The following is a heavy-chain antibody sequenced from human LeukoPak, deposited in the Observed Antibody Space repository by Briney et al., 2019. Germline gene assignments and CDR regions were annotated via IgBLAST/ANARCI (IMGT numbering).Heavy chain of an antibody. J-gene: IGHJ4*02. CDR2: ISWNGGRT. CDR1: GFNFDDYG. Sequence: GGSLRLSCAASGFNFDDYGMSWVRQAPGKGLEWVSGISWNGGRTGYADSVMGRFTISRDSAKNSLYLQMNSLRAEDTAFYYCARDYCSGGSCYGGHDYWGQGTLVTVSS. V-gene: IGHV3-20*04. D-gene: IGHD2-15*01. CDR3: ARDYCSGGSCYGGHDY.